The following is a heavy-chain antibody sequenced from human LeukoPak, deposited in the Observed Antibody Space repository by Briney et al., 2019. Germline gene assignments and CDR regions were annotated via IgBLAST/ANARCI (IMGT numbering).Heavy chain of an antibody. D-gene: IGHD2-2*01. CDR1: GDSISSSSYW. J-gene: IGHJ4*02. CDR2: IHNSGST. V-gene: IGHV4-39*07. Sequence: SETLSLTCSVSGDSISSSSYWWGWVRQPPGKGLEWIGSIHNSGSTSYNPSLKSRVTISVDTSKNQFSLKLSSVTAADTAVYYCARTQYCSSTSCYFGYFDYWGQGTLVTVSS. CDR3: ARTQYCSSTSCYFGYFDY.